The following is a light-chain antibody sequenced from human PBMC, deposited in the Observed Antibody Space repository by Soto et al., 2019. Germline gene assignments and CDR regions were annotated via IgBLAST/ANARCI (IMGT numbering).Light chain of an antibody. J-gene: IGLJ2*01. V-gene: IGLV2-11*01. CDR1: RRDVGNYDY. CDR3: CSYAGNCAVI. CDR2: DVN. Sequence: QSALTQPRSVSGSPGQSVTISCTGTRRDVGNYDYVSWYQHHPGKAPKLIIYDVNQRPSGVPDRFSGSKSGNTASLTISGLEAEDEADYHCCSYAGNCAVIFGGGTKLTVL.